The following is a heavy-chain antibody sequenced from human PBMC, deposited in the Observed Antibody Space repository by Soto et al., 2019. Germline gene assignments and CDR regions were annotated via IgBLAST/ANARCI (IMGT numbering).Heavy chain of an antibody. CDR1: GYTFTSYG. D-gene: IGHD5-18*01. CDR2: ISAYNGNT. CDR3: ARDQAMAQFDY. Sequence: QVQLVQSGAEVKKPGASVKVSCKASGYTFTSYGISWVRQAPGQGLEWMGWISAYNGNTKYAQNLQGRVTMTTDTSTSTAYRELRSLRSVDTAVYYCARDQAMAQFDYWGQGTLVTVSS. J-gene: IGHJ4*02. V-gene: IGHV1-18*01.